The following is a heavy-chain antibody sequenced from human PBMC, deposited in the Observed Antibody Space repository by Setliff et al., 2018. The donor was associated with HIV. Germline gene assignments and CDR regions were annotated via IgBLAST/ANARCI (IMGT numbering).Heavy chain of an antibody. Sequence: GGSLRLSCAASGFTFSNYAMHWVRQAPGEGLEWVANIKQDGSQKYYVDSVKGRFTISRDNAKNSLYLQMNSLRAEDTAVYYCATDTSRSGWYYFDYWGQGTLVTVSS. CDR1: GFTFSNYA. D-gene: IGHD6-19*01. V-gene: IGHV3-7*05. CDR2: IKQDGSQK. CDR3: ATDTSRSGWYYFDY. J-gene: IGHJ4*02.